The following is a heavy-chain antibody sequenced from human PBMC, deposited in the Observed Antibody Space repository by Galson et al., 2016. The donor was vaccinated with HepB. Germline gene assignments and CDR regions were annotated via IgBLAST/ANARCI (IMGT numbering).Heavy chain of an antibody. CDR2: ISATGTTI. J-gene: IGHJ5*01. D-gene: IGHD3-3*01. V-gene: IGHV3-48*03. Sequence: SLRLSCAASGFTFSSYNMNWVRQAPGKGLDWISYISATGTTIDYADSVKGRFIISRDNAKNSLYLQMNSLRVGDTAVYYCARDSRATFGEPNWFDPWGQGTLVIVSS. CDR3: ARDSRATFGEPNWFDP. CDR1: GFTFSSYN.